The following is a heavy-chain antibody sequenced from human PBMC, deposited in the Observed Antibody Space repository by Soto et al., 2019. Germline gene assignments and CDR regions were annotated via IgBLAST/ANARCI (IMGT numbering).Heavy chain of an antibody. CDR3: VRYCSTTKCPFDY. V-gene: IGHV4-30-4*01. CDR2: IYYSGNT. D-gene: IGHD2-2*01. CDR1: GGSISSGGSY. Sequence: TLSLTCTVSGGSISSGGSYWGWIRQPPGKGLEWIGYIYYSGNTYFNPSLKSRVTLSVDTSKNQFSLNLSSVTAADTAVYYCVRYCSTTKCPFDYWGQGTLVTVSS. J-gene: IGHJ4*02.